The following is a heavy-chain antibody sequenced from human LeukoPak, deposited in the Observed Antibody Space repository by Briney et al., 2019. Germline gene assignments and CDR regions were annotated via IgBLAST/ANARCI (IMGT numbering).Heavy chain of an antibody. D-gene: IGHD2-15*01. J-gene: IGHJ6*02. Sequence: ASVKVSCKASGYTFTSYGISWVRQAPGQGLEWMGWISAYNGNTNYAQKLQGRVTMTTDTSTSTAYMELRSLRSDDTAVYYCARERLLPGPYYYYGMDVWGQGTTVTVSS. CDR1: GYTFTSYG. CDR3: ARERLLPGPYYYYGMDV. CDR2: ISAYNGNT. V-gene: IGHV1-18*01.